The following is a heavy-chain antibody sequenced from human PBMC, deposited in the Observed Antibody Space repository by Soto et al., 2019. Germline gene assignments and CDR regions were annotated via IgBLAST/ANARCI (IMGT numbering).Heavy chain of an antibody. Sequence: SVKVSCKASGDTFSSYAISWVRQAPGQGLEWMGGIIPTFGTANYAQKSQGRVTITADESTSTAYMELSSLRSEDTAVYYCARDGSGYRSRASPMDVWGLGTTVTVSS. CDR2: IIPTFGTA. CDR3: ARDGSGYRSRASPMDV. V-gene: IGHV1-69*13. D-gene: IGHD3-22*01. J-gene: IGHJ6*02. CDR1: GDTFSSYA.